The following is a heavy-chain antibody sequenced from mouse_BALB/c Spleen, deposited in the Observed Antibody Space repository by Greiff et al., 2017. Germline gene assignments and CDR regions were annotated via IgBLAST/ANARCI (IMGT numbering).Heavy chain of an antibody. CDR3: ARGYDYDGFDY. CDR2: INSNGGST. D-gene: IGHD2-4*01. J-gene: IGHJ2*01. V-gene: IGHV5-6-3*01. Sequence: EVKVVESGGGLVQPGGSLKLSCAASGFTFSSYGMSWVRQTPDKRLELVATINSNGGSTYYPDSVKGRFTISRDNAKNTLYLQMSSLKSEDTAMYYCARGYDYDGFDYWGQGTTLTVSS. CDR1: GFTFSSYG.